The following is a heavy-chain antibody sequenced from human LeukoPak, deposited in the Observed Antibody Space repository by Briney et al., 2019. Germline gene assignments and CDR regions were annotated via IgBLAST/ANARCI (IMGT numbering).Heavy chain of an antibody. V-gene: IGHV1-69*05. Sequence: SVRVSCKASGGTFSSYAISWVRQAPGQGLEWMGGIIPIFGTANYAQKFQGRVTITTDESTSTAYMELSSLRSEDTAVYYCARESEGYYDSSGYPTLGYWGQGTLVTVSS. J-gene: IGHJ4*02. CDR1: GGTFSSYA. CDR3: ARESEGYYDSSGYPTLGY. CDR2: IIPIFGTA. D-gene: IGHD3-22*01.